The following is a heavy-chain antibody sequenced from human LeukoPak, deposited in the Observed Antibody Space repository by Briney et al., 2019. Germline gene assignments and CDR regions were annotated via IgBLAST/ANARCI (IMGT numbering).Heavy chain of an antibody. Sequence: SGGSLRLSCAASGFTFSGSAMHWVRQASGKGLEWVGRIRSKANSYATAYAASVKGRFTISRDDSKNTAYLQMNSLKTEDTAVYYCTRQGWIQLSRLCYYYYMDVWGKGTTVTVSS. CDR3: TRQGWIQLSRLCYYYYMDV. J-gene: IGHJ6*03. CDR1: GFTFSGSA. D-gene: IGHD5-18*01. V-gene: IGHV3-73*01. CDR2: IRSKANSYAT.